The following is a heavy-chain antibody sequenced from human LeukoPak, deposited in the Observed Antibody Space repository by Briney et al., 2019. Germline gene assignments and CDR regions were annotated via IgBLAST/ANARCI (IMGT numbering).Heavy chain of an antibody. CDR1: GYTFATYW. Sequence: GESLKISRKASGYTFATYWIAWVRQMPGKGLEWMGIIYPGDSDTRYSPSFQGQVTISADKSITTAYLQWSSLKASDTAMYYCARRVTTSIWFDPRGQGTLVTVSS. CDR2: IYPGDSDT. CDR3: ARRVTTSIWFDP. V-gene: IGHV5-51*01. D-gene: IGHD5-12*01. J-gene: IGHJ5*02.